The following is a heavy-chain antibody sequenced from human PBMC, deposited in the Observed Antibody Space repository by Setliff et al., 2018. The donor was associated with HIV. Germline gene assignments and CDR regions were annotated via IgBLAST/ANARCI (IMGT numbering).Heavy chain of an antibody. V-gene: IGHV4-61*02. CDR3: ARDERRWLQSGMDV. D-gene: IGHD5-12*01. CDR2: IYTSGST. J-gene: IGHJ6*02. Sequence: SETLSLTCTVSGGSISSGSYYWSWIRQPAGKGLEWIGRIYTSGSTYYNPSLKSRVTISVDTSKNQFSLKLSSVTAADTAVYYCARDERRWLQSGMDVWGQGTTVTVSS. CDR1: GGSISSGSYY.